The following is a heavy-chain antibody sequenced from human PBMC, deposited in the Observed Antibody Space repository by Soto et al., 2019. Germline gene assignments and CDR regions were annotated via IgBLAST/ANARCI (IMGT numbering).Heavy chain of an antibody. Sequence: GGSLRLSCAASGFTFSSYAMHWVRQAPGKGLEWVAVISYDGSNKYYADSVKGRFTISRDNSKNTLYLQMNSLRAEDTAVYYCAKDVIYGPDDYGGQGTLVTVSS. D-gene: IGHD3-16*02. V-gene: IGHV3-30-3*01. CDR3: AKDVIYGPDDY. J-gene: IGHJ4*02. CDR2: ISYDGSNK. CDR1: GFTFSSYA.